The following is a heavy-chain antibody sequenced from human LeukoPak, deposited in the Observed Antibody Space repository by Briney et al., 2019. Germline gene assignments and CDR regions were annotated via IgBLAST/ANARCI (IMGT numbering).Heavy chain of an antibody. Sequence: PGGSLRLSCAASGFTFSNYAMTWVRQAPGKGLEWVSTIGGDGGSPHYADSVKGRFTISRDNSKNTLYLQMNSLRAEDTAVYYCAKRRGLELLYYYYMDVWGKGTTVTVSS. CDR3: AKRRGLELLYYYYMDV. CDR1: GFTFSNYA. V-gene: IGHV3-23*01. CDR2: IGGDGGSP. J-gene: IGHJ6*03. D-gene: IGHD1-7*01.